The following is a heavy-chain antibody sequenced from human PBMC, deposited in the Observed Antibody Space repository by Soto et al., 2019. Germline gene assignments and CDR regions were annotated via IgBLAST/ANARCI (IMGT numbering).Heavy chain of an antibody. J-gene: IGHJ4*02. V-gene: IGHV3-64*02. CDR1: GFTFSNYA. Sequence: EVQLVESGEGLVQPGGSLRLSCAASGFTFSNYAMHWVRQAPGKGLEYVSDISDNGFSTYYGDSVRGRFIISRDNSKNTLYLQMGSLRPEDMAVYYCARGPSTVATWLDYWGQGTLVTVSS. D-gene: IGHD4-17*01. CDR2: ISDNGFST. CDR3: ARGPSTVATWLDY.